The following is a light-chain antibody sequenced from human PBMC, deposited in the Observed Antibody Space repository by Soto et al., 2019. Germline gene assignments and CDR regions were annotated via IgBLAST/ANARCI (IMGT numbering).Light chain of an antibody. V-gene: IGKV3-11*01. J-gene: IGKJ2*01. CDR2: DAS. CDR3: QQRGKWPRT. Sequence: EIVLTQSPATLSLSPGERATLSCRASQSVSSYLAWYQQKPGQAPRLLIYDASNRATDIPARFSGSGSGTDFPLTISSLESEDFGVYYCQQRGKWPRTFGQGTKLEIK. CDR1: QSVSSY.